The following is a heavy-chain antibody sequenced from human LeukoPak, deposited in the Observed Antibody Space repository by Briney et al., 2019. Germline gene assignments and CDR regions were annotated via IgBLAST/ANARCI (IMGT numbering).Heavy chain of an antibody. CDR2: ISPDGNRE. CDR1: GLSFSSYW. J-gene: IGHJ4*02. CDR3: ASTFPYCSSGTCAL. V-gene: IGHV3-7*01. Sequence: GGSLRLSCAASGLSFSSYWMTWVRQGPGKGLEWVTTISPDGNRENYVDSVKGRFSISRDNAKNSLFLQMRSLRAEDTAMYYCASTFPYCSSGTCALGGQGALVTVSS. D-gene: IGHD2-15*01.